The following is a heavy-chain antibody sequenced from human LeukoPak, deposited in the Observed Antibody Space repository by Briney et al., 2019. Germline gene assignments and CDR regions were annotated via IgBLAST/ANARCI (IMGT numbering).Heavy chain of an antibody. CDR3: AKDRGYSSGRDFDF. D-gene: IGHD6-19*01. CDR1: GFTFSSYA. Sequence: GGSLRLSCAASGFTFSSYAMSWVRQAPGKGLEWVSVISASGDYTYYADSVKGRFTISRDNSKNTLYLQMNSLRTEDTAVYYCAKDRGYSSGRDFDFWGQGTLVTVSS. V-gene: IGHV3-23*01. CDR2: ISASGDYT. J-gene: IGHJ4*02.